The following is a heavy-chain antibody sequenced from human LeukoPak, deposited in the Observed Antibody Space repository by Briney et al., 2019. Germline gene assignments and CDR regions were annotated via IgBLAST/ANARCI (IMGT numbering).Heavy chain of an antibody. CDR3: ARDRYGPGTAFDY. CDR1: GGSFSGYY. V-gene: IGHV4-34*01. J-gene: IGHJ4*02. Sequence: SETLSLTCAVYGGSFSGYYWSWIRQPPGKGLEWIGEINHSGSTNYNPSLKSRVTISVDTSKNQFSLKLSSVTAADAAVYFCARDRYGPGTAFDYWGQGTLVTVSS. D-gene: IGHD3-10*01. CDR2: INHSGST.